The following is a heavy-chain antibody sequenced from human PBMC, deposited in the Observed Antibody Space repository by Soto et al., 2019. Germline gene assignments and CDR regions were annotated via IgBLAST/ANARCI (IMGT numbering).Heavy chain of an antibody. CDR2: IYYTVST. CDR3: AVLGSGSAWL. V-gene: IGHV4-61*01. Sequence: PSETLSLTSTVSCGSVSSGRFYWSWSRRPPGKGLEWIGDIYYTVSTKYNHSLRSRVTKSVDTSKNQFSLKLTSVTAAEAAVYYCAVLGSGSAWLGGEGNLVSVSS. CDR1: CGSVSSGRFY. J-gene: IGHJ4*02. D-gene: IGHD6-19*01.